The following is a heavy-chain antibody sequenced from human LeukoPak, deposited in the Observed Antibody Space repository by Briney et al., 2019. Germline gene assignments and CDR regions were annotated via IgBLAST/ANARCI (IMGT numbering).Heavy chain of an antibody. CDR3: ARDRRLLVPVLLFDL. J-gene: IGHJ2*01. CDR1: GFTFSSYS. Sequence: GGSLRLSCAASGFTFSSYSMNWVRQAPGKGLEWVSYISSSSSTIYYADSVKGRFTISRDNAKNSLYLQMNSLRAEDTAVYYCARDRRLLVPVLLFDLWGRGTLVTVSS. CDR2: ISSSSSTI. V-gene: IGHV3-48*01. D-gene: IGHD3-22*01.